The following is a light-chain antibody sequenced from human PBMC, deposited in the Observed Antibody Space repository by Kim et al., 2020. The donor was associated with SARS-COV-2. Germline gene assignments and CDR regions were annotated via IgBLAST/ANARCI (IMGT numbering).Light chain of an antibody. Sequence: SPGERATLAGRASQSVSSSYLAWYQQKTGQAPRLLIYGASSRATGIPDRFSGSGSGTDFTLTISRLEPEDFAVYYCQQYGSSPMYTFGQGTKLEI. V-gene: IGKV3-20*01. J-gene: IGKJ2*01. CDR2: GAS. CDR3: QQYGSSPMYT. CDR1: QSVSSSY.